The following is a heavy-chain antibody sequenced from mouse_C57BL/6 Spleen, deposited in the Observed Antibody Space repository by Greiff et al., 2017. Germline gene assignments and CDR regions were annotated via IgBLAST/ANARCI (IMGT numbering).Heavy chain of an antibody. CDR2: IDPSDSYT. CDR3: ARSYYYGSSYLLFDY. D-gene: IGHD1-1*01. CDR1: GYTFTSYW. Sequence: QVQLQQPGAELVMPGASVKLSCKASGYTFTSYWMHWVKQRPGQGLEWIGEIDPSDSYTNYNQKFKGKSTLTVDKSSSTAYMQLSSLTSEDSAVYYCARSYYYGSSYLLFDYWGQGTTLTVSS. V-gene: IGHV1-69*01. J-gene: IGHJ2*01.